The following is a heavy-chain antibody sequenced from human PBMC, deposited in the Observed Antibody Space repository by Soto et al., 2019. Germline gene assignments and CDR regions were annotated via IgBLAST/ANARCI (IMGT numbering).Heavy chain of an antibody. CDR3: SPALNF. CDR2: INQDGSEK. V-gene: IGHV3-7*01. J-gene: IGHJ4*02. D-gene: IGHD2-2*01. CDR1: GFTFSSSW. Sequence: EVQLVGSGGGLVQPGGSLRLSCAASGFTFSSSWMDWVRQAPGKGLEWVANINQDGSEKHYIDSVKGRFTISRDNARNSLYLQMNSLTAEDSALYYCSPALNFWGQGTLVTVSS.